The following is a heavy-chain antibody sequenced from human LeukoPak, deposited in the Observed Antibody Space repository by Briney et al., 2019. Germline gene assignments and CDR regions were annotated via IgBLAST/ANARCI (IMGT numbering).Heavy chain of an antibody. Sequence: GGSLRLSCAASGFTFSSYAMHWVRQAPGKGLEWVAVISYDGSNKYYADSVKGRFTISRDNSKNTLYLQMNSLRAEDTAVYYCARDRVGATDYWGQGTLVTVSS. CDR2: ISYDGSNK. V-gene: IGHV3-30*04. J-gene: IGHJ4*02. CDR1: GFTFSSYA. CDR3: ARDRVGATDY. D-gene: IGHD1-26*01.